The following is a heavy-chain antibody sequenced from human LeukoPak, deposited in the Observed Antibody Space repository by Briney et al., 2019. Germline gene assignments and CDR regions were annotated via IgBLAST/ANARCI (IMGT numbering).Heavy chain of an antibody. J-gene: IGHJ5*02. D-gene: IGHD2-15*01. V-gene: IGHV1-8*01. CDR3: ARGYCNGGSCFRFDP. CDR1: GYTFTSYD. CDR2: MNPNSGNT. Sequence: ASVKVSCKASGYTFTSYDINWVRQAPGQGLEWMGWMNPNSGNTGYAQKFQGRVTMTRNTSTSTAYMELSSLTSEDTAVYYCARGYCNGGSCFRFDPWGQGTLVTVSS.